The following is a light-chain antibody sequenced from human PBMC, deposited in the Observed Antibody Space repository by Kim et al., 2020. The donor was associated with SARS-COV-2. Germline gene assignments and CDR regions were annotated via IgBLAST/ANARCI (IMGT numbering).Light chain of an antibody. CDR1: SLRRFY. J-gene: IGLJ2*01. V-gene: IGLV3-19*01. CDR3: SSRDSSGDRVV. Sequence: SSELTQDPAVSVALGQTVRITCQGDSLRRFYATWYQQKPGQAPALVIYDKTNRPSGIPDRFSGSSSGSTASLTITGAQAEDEADYYCSSRDSSGDRVVFGGGTQLTVL. CDR2: DKT.